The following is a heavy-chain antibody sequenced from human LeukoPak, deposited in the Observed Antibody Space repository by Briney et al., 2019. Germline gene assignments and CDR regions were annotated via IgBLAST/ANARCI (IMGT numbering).Heavy chain of an antibody. CDR3: ARCGTPLLWFGEPHFDY. CDR1: GFTFSDYY. D-gene: IGHD3-10*01. J-gene: IGHJ4*02. Sequence: GGSLRLSCAASGFTFSDYYMSWIRQAPGKGLEWVSYISSSGSAIYYADSVKGRFTISRDNAKNSLYLQMNSLRAEDTAVYYCARCGTPLLWFGEPHFDYWGQGTLVTVSS. CDR2: ISSSGSAI. V-gene: IGHV3-11*01.